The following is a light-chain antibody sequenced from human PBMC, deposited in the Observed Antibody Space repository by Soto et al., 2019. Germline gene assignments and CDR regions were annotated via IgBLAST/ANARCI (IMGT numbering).Light chain of an antibody. CDR2: EVS. Sequence: QSVLTQPPSASGSPGQSVTISCTGTSSDVGGYNYVSWYQQRPGKAPKLMIYEVSKRPSGVPDRFSGSKSGNTASLTVSGLQAEDEADYYCSSYAGSNTVFGGGTKLTVL. V-gene: IGLV2-8*01. CDR1: SSDVGGYNY. CDR3: SSYAGSNTV. J-gene: IGLJ2*01.